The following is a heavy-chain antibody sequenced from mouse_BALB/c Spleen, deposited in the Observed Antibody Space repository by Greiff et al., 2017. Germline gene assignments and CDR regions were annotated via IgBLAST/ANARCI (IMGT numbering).Heavy chain of an antibody. D-gene: IGHD3-1*01. V-gene: IGHV2-6-4*01. CDR1: GFSLSRYS. J-gene: IGHJ3*01. CDR3: ARKNSSGFPAWFAY. CDR2: IWGGGST. Sequence: VQLVESGPGLVPPSQSLSITCTVSGFSLSRYSVHWVRQPPGKGLEWLGMIWGGGSTDYNSALKSRLSISKDNSKSQVFLKMNSLQTDDTAMYYCARKNSSGFPAWFAYWGQGTLVTVSA.